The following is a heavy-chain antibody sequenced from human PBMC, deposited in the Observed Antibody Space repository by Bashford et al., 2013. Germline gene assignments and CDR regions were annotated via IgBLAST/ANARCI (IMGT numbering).Heavy chain of an antibody. V-gene: IGHV1-46*03. Sequence: ASVKVSCKASGYTFISYHMHWVRQAPGQGLEWMGIINPSGGSTSYAQKFQGRVTMTRDTSTSTVYLELSSLRSEDTAVYYCARVVAGITSDYVGQGTLVTVSS. CDR3: ARVVAGITSDY. CDR2: INPSGGST. D-gene: IGHD2-15*01. J-gene: IGHJ4*02. CDR1: GYTFISYH.